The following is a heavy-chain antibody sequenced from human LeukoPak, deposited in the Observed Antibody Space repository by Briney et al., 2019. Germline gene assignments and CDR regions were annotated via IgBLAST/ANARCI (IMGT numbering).Heavy chain of an antibody. V-gene: IGHV1-24*01. CDR3: ATSKWELHSRWFSYYFDY. D-gene: IGHD1-26*01. Sequence: GASVTVSCKVSGYTLTELSMHGVRQAPGKGPEWMGGFDPEDGETIYAQKFQGRVTMTEDTSTDTAYMELSSLRSEDTAVYYCATSKWELHSRWFSYYFDYWGQGTLVTVSS. CDR2: FDPEDGET. CDR1: GYTLTELS. J-gene: IGHJ4*02.